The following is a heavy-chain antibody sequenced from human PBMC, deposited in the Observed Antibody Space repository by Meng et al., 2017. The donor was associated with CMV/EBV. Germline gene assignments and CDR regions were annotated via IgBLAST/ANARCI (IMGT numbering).Heavy chain of an antibody. Sequence: GESLKISCGGSGFTFSNSALNWVRQAPGEGLEWVSTIDYSGADTYCAKSVRGRFTISRDNFRNTVYLQLNSLRAEDTAVYYCAKESVAGHFAYWGQGTLLTVSS. CDR2: IDYSGADT. D-gene: IGHD6-19*01. J-gene: IGHJ4*02. V-gene: IGHV3-23*01. CDR3: AKESVAGHFAY. CDR1: GFTFSNSA.